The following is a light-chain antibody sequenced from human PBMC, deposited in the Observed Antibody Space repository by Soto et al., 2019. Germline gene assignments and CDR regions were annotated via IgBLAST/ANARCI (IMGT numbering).Light chain of an antibody. CDR3: FSYTSSGTYV. CDR2: EVS. Sequence: QSALPQPASVSGSPGQSITISCAGTGSDVGNYKYVSWYQQHPGKAPKLMIYEVSNRPSGVSNRFSGSKSGNTASLTISGLQAEDENDYYCFSYTSSGTYVFGTGTKVTVL. J-gene: IGLJ1*01. V-gene: IGLV2-14*01. CDR1: GSDVGNYKY.